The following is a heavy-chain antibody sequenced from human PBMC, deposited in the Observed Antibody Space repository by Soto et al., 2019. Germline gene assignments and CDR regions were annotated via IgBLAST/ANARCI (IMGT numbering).Heavy chain of an antibody. CDR1: GYTFTGYY. D-gene: IGHD3-22*01. CDR3: ATTRRYYYDTSGTDAFDT. CDR2: INPNSGGT. V-gene: IGHV1-2*04. Sequence: GASVKVSCKASGYTFTGYYMHWVRQAPGQGLEWMGWINPNSGGTNYAQKFQGWVTMTRDTSISTAYMELSRLRSDDTAVYYCATTRRYYYDTSGTDAFDTWGQGTMVTVSS. J-gene: IGHJ3*02.